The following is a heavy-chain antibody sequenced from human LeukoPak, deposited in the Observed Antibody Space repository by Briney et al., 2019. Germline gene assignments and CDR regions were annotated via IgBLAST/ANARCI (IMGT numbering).Heavy chain of an antibody. Sequence: SETLSLTCTVCVCSISSHYWRWIRQPPGKGLEWIGYIYYSGITNYNPSLKSRVTIPVDTSKNQFSLKLSSVTAADTAVYYCARELDTAISRVYYYMHVWPKGTTVSVSS. D-gene: IGHD5-18*01. CDR2: IYYSGIT. V-gene: IGHV4-59*11. CDR1: VCSISSHY. J-gene: IGHJ6*03. CDR3: ARELDTAISRVYYYMHV.